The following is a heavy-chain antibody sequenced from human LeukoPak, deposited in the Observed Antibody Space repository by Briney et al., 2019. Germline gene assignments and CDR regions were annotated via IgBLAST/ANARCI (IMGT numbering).Heavy chain of an antibody. D-gene: IGHD3-10*01. CDR1: GYTFTGYY. Sequence: ASVKVSYKASGYTFTGYYIHWVRQAPGQGLEWMGWINPNNGDTNYAPKFQGRVTMTRDTSISTAYMELSRLRSDDTAVYYCARKHSDSGSYGPWGQGTQVTVSS. V-gene: IGHV1-2*02. CDR2: INPNNGDT. J-gene: IGHJ5*02. CDR3: ARKHSDSGSYGP.